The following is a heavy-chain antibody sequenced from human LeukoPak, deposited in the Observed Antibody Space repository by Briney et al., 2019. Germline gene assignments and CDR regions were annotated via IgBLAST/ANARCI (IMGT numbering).Heavy chain of an antibody. Sequence: GGSLRLSCAASGFTFSSYEMNWVRQAPGKGLEWVSYISSSGSTIYYADSVKGRFTISRDNAKNSLHLQMNSLRAEDTAVYYCARSGQRRCSGGTCYPYYFDYWGQGTLVTVSS. CDR3: ARSGQRRCSGGTCYPYYFDY. CDR1: GFTFSSYE. CDR2: ISSSGSTI. V-gene: IGHV3-48*03. J-gene: IGHJ4*02. D-gene: IGHD2-15*01.